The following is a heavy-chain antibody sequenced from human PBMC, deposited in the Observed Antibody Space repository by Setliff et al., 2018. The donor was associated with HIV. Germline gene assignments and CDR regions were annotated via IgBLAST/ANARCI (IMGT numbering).Heavy chain of an antibody. CDR2: ISSSGSTI. D-gene: IGHD6-19*01. Sequence: KSGGSLRLSCAASGFTFSDYYMSWICQAPGKGLEWVSYISSSGSTIYYADSVKGRFTISRDNAKNSLYLQMNSLRAEDTAVYYCARDGGSSGWYIADAFDIWGQGTMVTVSS. CDR1: GFTFSDYY. J-gene: IGHJ3*02. V-gene: IGHV3-11*04. CDR3: ARDGGSSGWYIADAFDI.